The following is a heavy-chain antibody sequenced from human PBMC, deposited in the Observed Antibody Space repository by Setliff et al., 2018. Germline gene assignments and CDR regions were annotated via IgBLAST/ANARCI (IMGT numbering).Heavy chain of an antibody. V-gene: IGHV1-2*02. Sequence: ASVKVSCKASGYTFIGHYMHWVRQAPGQGLEWMGWINPNSGGTNYAQKFQGRVTMTRDTSISTAYMELSRLRSDDTAVYYCARGHSSGWSEGWFDPWGQGTLVTVSS. D-gene: IGHD6-19*01. J-gene: IGHJ5*02. CDR3: ARGHSSGWSEGWFDP. CDR2: INPNSGGT. CDR1: GYTFIGHY.